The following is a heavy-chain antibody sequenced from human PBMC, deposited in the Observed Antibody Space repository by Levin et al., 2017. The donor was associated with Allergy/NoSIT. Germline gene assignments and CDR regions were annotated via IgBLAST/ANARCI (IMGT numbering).Heavy chain of an antibody. CDR2: MNPNSGYT. V-gene: IGHV1-8*01. CDR1: GSTFTSYD. Sequence: PGGSLRLSCKASGSTFTSYDINWVRQATGQGLEWMGRMNPNSGYTGYAQKFQGRVTMTRDTSTSTAYMELSSLRSEDTAVYYCARGPGSTVSLDYWGQGTLVTVSS. J-gene: IGHJ4*02. D-gene: IGHD4-17*01. CDR3: ARGPGSTVSLDY.